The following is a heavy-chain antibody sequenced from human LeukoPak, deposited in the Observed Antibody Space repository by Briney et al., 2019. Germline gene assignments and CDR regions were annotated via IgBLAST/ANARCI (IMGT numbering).Heavy chain of an antibody. Sequence: GASVKVSCKVSGYTLTELSMHWVRQAPGQGLEWMGRIIPILGIANYAQKFQGRVTITADKSTSTAYMELSSLRSEDTAVYYCARGRGGDDYGAHWGQGTLVTVSS. CDR2: IIPILGIA. V-gene: IGHV1-69*04. D-gene: IGHD4-17*01. J-gene: IGHJ4*02. CDR3: ARGRGGDDYGAH. CDR1: GYTLTELS.